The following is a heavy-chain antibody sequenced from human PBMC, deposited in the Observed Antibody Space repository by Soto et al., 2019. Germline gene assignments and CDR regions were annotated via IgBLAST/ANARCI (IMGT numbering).Heavy chain of an antibody. CDR1: GGSISTSNW. D-gene: IGHD3-16*01. CDR2: IYHTGTT. Sequence: QVQLQESGPGLVKPSETLSLTCAVSGGSISTSNWWSWVRQPPEKGLHWIGEIYHTGTTNYNPSFKSRVTISVDTSKIHLSLKLSSVTAADTAVYYCARGIRTWGEYVHNSFDPWGQGTLVTVSS. J-gene: IGHJ5*02. V-gene: IGHV4-4*02. CDR3: ARGIRTWGEYVHNSFDP.